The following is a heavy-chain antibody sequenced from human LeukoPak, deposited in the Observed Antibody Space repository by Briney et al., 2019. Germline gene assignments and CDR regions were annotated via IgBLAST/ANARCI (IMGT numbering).Heavy chain of an antibody. CDR3: ASTGEMATIGYFDY. D-gene: IGHD5-24*01. CDR2: INHSGST. Sequence: SETLSLTCAVYGGSFSGYYWSWIRQPPGKGLEWIGEINHSGSTNYNTSLKSRVIISVDTSKNQFSLKLSSVTAADTAVYYCASTGEMATIGYFDYWGQGTLVTVSS. J-gene: IGHJ4*02. CDR1: GGSFSGYY. V-gene: IGHV4-34*01.